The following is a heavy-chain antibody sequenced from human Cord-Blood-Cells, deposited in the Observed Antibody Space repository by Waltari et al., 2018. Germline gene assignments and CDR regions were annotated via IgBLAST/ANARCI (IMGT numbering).Heavy chain of an antibody. V-gene: IGHV4-34*01. D-gene: IGHD4-4*01. J-gene: IGHJ3*02. CDR2: INHSGST. Sequence: QVQLQQWGAGLLKPSETLSLTCAVYGGSFSGYYWSWIRQPPGKGLGVIGEINHSGSTNYNPSLKSRVTISVDTSKNQFSLKLSSVTAADTAVYYCARLPYREEAFDIWGQGTMVTVSS. CDR1: GGSFSGYY. CDR3: ARLPYREEAFDI.